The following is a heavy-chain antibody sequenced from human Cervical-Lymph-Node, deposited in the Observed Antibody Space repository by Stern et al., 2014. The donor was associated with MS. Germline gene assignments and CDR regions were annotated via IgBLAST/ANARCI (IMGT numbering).Heavy chain of an antibody. D-gene: IGHD7-27*01. Sequence: VQLLESGADVKKPGSSVKVSCKASGGTFSSYAINWVRQAPGQGLEWMGGIIPLFGTAHYAQQFQGRVTISADTSTNTVYMELYRLRYDDTAVYYCARDETGVAFDIWGQGTMVTVSS. CDR3: ARDETGVAFDI. CDR1: GGTFSSYA. J-gene: IGHJ3*02. V-gene: IGHV1-69*06. CDR2: IIPLFGTA.